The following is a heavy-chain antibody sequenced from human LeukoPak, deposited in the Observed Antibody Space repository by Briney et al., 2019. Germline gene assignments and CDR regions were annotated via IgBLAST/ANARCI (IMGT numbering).Heavy chain of an antibody. CDR1: GFSSSSYG. D-gene: IGHD5-24*01. V-gene: IGHV3-23*01. J-gene: IGHJ4*02. CDR2: IRGRGGST. Sequence: RGSLRPSCAAAGFSSSSYGMSWVRQAPGKGLGWVSAIRGRGGSTYYADSVKGRFTISRDNSKNTLCMQMNSLRAKDTAVYDCAKGAGGYNGYYLDYWGQGTLVTVSS. CDR3: AKGAGGYNGYYLDY.